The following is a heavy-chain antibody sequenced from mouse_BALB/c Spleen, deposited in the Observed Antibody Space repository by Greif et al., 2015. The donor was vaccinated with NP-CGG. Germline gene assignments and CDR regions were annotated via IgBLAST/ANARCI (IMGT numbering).Heavy chain of an antibody. CDR3: ARGWAITTATGAMDY. CDR1: GYAFSSYW. Sequence: QVQLQQSGAELVRPGSSVKISCKASGYAFSSYWMNWVKQRPGQGLEWIGQIYPGDGDTNYSGKFKGKATLTADKSSSTAYMQLSSLTSEDSAVYFCARGWAITTATGAMDYWGQGTSVTVSS. CDR2: IYPGDGDT. V-gene: IGHV1-80*01. D-gene: IGHD1-2*01. J-gene: IGHJ4*01.